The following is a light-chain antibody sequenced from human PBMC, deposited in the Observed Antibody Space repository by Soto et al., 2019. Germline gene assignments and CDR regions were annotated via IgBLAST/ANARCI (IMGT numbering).Light chain of an antibody. CDR1: QSVSSN. CDR3: QQYNNSWT. Sequence: EIVMTQSPATLSVSPGERATLSCRASQSVSSNLAWYQQKPGQAPTLLIYGASTSATGIPARFSGSGSGTEFTLTISSLQSEDFAFYYCQQYNNSWTFGQGTKVEIK. CDR2: GAS. V-gene: IGKV3-15*01. J-gene: IGKJ1*01.